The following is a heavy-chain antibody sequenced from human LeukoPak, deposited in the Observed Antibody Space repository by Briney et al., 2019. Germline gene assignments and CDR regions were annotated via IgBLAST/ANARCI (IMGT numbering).Heavy chain of an antibody. D-gene: IGHD5-18*01. J-gene: IGHJ4*02. CDR1: GGSISTYY. CDR3: AREASDTAMVTYYFDY. V-gene: IGHV4-4*07. Sequence: SETLSLTCTVSGGSISTYYWSWIRQPAGKGLEWIGRIYISGRTNYNPSLQSRVTMSVDTSRNQFSLKLRSVTAADTAVYYCAREASDTAMVTYYFDYWGQGALVTVSS. CDR2: IYISGRT.